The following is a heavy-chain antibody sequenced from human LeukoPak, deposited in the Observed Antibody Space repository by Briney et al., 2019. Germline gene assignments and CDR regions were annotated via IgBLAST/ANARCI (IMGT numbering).Heavy chain of an antibody. J-gene: IGHJ4*02. CDR1: GASISDYY. D-gene: IGHD4-17*01. CDR2: IDTSGST. CDR3: ARLSYGDFDY. Sequence: PSETLSLTCIVSGASISDYYWSWIRQPAGKGLEWIGRIDTSGSTNYNPSLKSRVTISVDTSKNQFSLKLSSVTAADTAVYYCARLSYGDFDYWGQGTLVTVSS. V-gene: IGHV4-4*07.